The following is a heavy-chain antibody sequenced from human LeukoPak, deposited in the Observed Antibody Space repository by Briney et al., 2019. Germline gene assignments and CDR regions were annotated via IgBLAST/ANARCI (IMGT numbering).Heavy chain of an antibody. CDR2: IKQDGSTK. Sequence: GGSLRLSCAASGFTFSNSWMAWVRQAPGKGLEWVANIKQDGSTKHYADSLKGRFTISRDNPKNSLYLQMNSLRADDKARYYCARDTVGSLDYWGQGILVTVAS. D-gene: IGHD1-26*01. V-gene: IGHV3-7*01. CDR1: GFTFSNSW. J-gene: IGHJ4*02. CDR3: ARDTVGSLDY.